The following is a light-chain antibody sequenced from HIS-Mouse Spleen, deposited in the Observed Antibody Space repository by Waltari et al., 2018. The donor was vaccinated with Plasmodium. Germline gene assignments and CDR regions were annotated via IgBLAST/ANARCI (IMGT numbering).Light chain of an antibody. Sequence: QSALTQPRSVSGSPGQSVTIPCTGTSSDVGGYNYVSWYQQHPGKDPKLIIYDVSKRASVVHDRFSGSKSGNTASLTISGLQAEDEADYYCCSYAGSYTHYVFGTGTKVTVL. V-gene: IGLV2-11*01. CDR2: DVS. CDR3: CSYAGSYTHYV. CDR1: SSDVGGYNY. J-gene: IGLJ1*01.